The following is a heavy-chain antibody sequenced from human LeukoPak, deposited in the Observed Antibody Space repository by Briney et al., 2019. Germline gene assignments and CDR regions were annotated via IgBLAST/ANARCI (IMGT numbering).Heavy chain of an antibody. CDR2: INPNSGGT. CDR3: ARDHREFGGVIATDHNWFDP. V-gene: IGHV1-2*02. J-gene: IGHJ5*02. CDR1: GYTFTGYY. D-gene: IGHD3-16*02. Sequence: ASVKVSCKASGYTFTGYYMHWVRQAPGQGLEWMGWINPNSGGTNYAQKFQGRVTMTRDTSISTAYMEPSRLRSDDTAVYYCARDHREFGGVIATDHNWFDPWGQGTLVTVSS.